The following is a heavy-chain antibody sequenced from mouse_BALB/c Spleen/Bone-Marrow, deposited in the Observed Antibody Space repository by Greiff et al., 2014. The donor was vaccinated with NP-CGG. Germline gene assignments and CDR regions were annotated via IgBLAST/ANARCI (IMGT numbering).Heavy chain of an antibody. CDR1: GFNIKDTY. CDR2: IDPASGNT. Sequence: VQLQQSGAELVKPGASVKLSCTASGFNIKDTYMHWVKQRPEQGLEWIGRIDPASGNTKYDPKFQGKATITADTSSNTAYLQLLSLTSEDTAVYYCARWEYYAMDDWGQGPSV. J-gene: IGHJ4*01. CDR3: ARWEYYAMDD. D-gene: IGHD4-1*01. V-gene: IGHV14-3*02.